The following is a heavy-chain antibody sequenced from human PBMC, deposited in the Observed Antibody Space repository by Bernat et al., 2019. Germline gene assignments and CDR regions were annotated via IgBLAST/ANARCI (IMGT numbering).Heavy chain of an antibody. J-gene: IGHJ4*02. CDR1: GYSFASYW. D-gene: IGHD5/OR15-5a*01. CDR2: IYPGDSDT. CDR3: ARGASSGVYGVGFDY. Sequence: EVQLVQSGAEVKKPGESLKISCKGSGYSFASYWIGWVRQMPGKGLQWMGIIYPGDSDTRYSPSFQGQVTISADKSITTAYLQWSSLKASDTAMYYCARGASSGVYGVGFDYWGQGTLVTVSS. V-gene: IGHV5-51*01.